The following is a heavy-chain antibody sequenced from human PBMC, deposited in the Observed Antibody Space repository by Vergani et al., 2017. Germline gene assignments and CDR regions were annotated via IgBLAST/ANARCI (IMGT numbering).Heavy chain of an antibody. Sequence: QVQLVESGGGVVQPGRSLRLSCAASGFTFSSYGMHWVRRAPGKGLEWVAVIWYDGSNKYYADSVKGRFTISRDNSKNTLYLQMNSLRAEDTAVYYCAKEDFGAFDIWGQGTMVTVSS. CDR1: GFTFSSYG. J-gene: IGHJ3*02. CDR2: IWYDGSNK. D-gene: IGHD2/OR15-2a*01. V-gene: IGHV3-33*06. CDR3: AKEDFGAFDI.